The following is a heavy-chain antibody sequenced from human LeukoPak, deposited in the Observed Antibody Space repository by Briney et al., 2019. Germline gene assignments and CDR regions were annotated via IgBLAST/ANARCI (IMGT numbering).Heavy chain of an antibody. CDR3: ARPGSSVAAPLFDY. J-gene: IGHJ4*02. Sequence: SDIRWFTCTSSAGAIRGKSYDCGGRRQIKRKGLEWIGSIYYSGSTYYNPSLKSRVTISVDTSKNRFSLKLSSVTAADTAVYYCARPGSSVAAPLFDYWGQGTLVTVSS. V-gene: IGHV4-39*01. D-gene: IGHD5-12*01. CDR2: IYYSGST. CDR1: AGAIRGKSYD.